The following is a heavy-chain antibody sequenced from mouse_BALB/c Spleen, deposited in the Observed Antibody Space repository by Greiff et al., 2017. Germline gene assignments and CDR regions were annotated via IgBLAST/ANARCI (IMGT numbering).Heavy chain of an antibody. D-gene: IGHD2-4*01. CDR3: ARNYYDYDGPFYAMDY. CDR2: IYPGDGST. J-gene: IGHJ4*01. Sequence: QVQLQQSGPELVKPGASVKMSCKASGYTFTSYYIHWVKQRPGQGLEWIGWIYPGDGSTKYNEKFKGKTTLTADKSSSTAYMLLSSLTSEDSAIYFCARNYYDYDGPFYAMDYWGQGTSVTVSS. V-gene: IGHV1S56*01. CDR1: GYTFTSYY.